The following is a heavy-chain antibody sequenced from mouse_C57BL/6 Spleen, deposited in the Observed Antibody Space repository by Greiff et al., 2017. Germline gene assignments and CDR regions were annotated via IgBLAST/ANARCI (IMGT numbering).Heavy chain of an antibody. CDR2: IWSGGST. CDR1: GFSLTSYG. J-gene: IGHJ1*03. CDR3: ARKSWYFEG. Sequence: QVQLKESGPGLVQPSQSLSITCTVSGFSLTSYGVHWVRQSPGKGLEWLGVIWSGGSTDNNAAFISRLSISKDNSKCQVFFKMHSLQADDTAIYYCARKSWYFEGWGTGTTVTVAS. V-gene: IGHV2-2*01.